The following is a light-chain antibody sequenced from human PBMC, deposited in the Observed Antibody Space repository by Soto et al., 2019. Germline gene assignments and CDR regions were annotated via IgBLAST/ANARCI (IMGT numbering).Light chain of an antibody. J-gene: IGKJ1*01. V-gene: IGKV1-5*01. CDR2: DAS. Sequence: DIQMTQSPSSLSASVGDRVTITFRSSQSISSLLAWYQQKPGKAPKLLIYDASSLESGVPSRFSGSGSGTEFTLTITSLQPDDFATYYCQQYNSYPWTFGQGTKVDIK. CDR3: QQYNSYPWT. CDR1: QSISSL.